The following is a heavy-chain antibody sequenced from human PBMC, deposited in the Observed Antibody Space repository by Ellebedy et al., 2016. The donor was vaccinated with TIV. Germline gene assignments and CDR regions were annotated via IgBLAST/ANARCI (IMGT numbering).Heavy chain of an antibody. D-gene: IGHD1-26*01. Sequence: PGGSLRLSCAVSGFTFRSYDMSWVRQAPGKGLEWVLYISRSGGTIYSADSVKGRVAISRDNDKNSLYLQMNSLRAEDPALYYCARDRGGSYFDYWGQGALVTVSS. J-gene: IGHJ4*02. CDR2: ISRSGGTI. CDR3: ARDRGGSYFDY. V-gene: IGHV3-48*03. CDR1: GFTFRSYD.